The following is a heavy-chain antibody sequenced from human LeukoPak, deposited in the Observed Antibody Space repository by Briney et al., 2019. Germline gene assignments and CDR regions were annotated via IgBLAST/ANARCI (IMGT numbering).Heavy chain of an antibody. J-gene: IGHJ4*02. CDR2: IVVGSDNT. D-gene: IGHD6-13*01. CDR1: GFTFTSSSV. V-gene: IGHV1-58*01. CDR3: AAPYSSTWFDY. Sequence: PLASVKVSCKASGFTFTSSSVVQWVRQARGQRLEWIGWIVVGSDNTNYAQKFQERVTITRDMSTSTAYMELSSLRSEDTAVYHCAAPYSSTWFDYWGQGTLVTVSS.